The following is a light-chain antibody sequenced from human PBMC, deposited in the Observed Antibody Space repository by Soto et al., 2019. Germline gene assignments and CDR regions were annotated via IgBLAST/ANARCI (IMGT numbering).Light chain of an antibody. CDR2: DNN. CDR3: HTYDVSLSGPV. CDR1: SSNIGAGYD. V-gene: IGLV1-40*01. Sequence: QSVLTQPPSVSGAPGQRVTISCTGSSSNIGAGYDVHWYQQLPGTAPKVVIYDNNSRPSGVPGRFSGSKSGGSASLAITGLQALDEGDYYCHTYDVSLSGPVFGGGTKLTVL. J-gene: IGLJ2*01.